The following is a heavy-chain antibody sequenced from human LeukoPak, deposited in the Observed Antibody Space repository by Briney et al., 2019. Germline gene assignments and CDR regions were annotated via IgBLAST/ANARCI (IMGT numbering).Heavy chain of an antibody. J-gene: IGHJ4*02. CDR2: FFPGDSVT. Sequence: GESLKFSCKGSGYTFTSYWFAWVRQLPGRGLKWLGIFFPGDSVTRYSPSFKGRVTISADMPISTSYPQWTSLKASDSAMYYCAKHSGSYCYYFDNEGQGTRITVSS. D-gene: IGHD1-26*01. CDR1: GYTFTSYW. CDR3: AKHSGSYCYYFDN. V-gene: IGHV5-51*04.